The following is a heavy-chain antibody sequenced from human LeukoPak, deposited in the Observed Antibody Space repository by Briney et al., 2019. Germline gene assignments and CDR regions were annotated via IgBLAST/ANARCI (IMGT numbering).Heavy chain of an antibody. Sequence: SETLSLTCTVSGGSISSYYWNWIRQPPGKGLEWIGYIYYSGSTNYNPSLQSRVTISVDTPKNQSSLKLSSVTAADTAVYYCARDHAGPGAFDIWGQGTMVTVSS. V-gene: IGHV4-59*01. J-gene: IGHJ3*02. CDR1: GGSISSYY. CDR2: IYYSGST. CDR3: ARDHAGPGAFDI. D-gene: IGHD6-13*01.